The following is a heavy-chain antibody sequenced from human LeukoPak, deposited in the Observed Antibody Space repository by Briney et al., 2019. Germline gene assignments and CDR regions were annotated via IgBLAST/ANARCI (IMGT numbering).Heavy chain of an antibody. J-gene: IGHJ4*02. Sequence: SETLCLTRTVSGYSISRGYYWGWIGQPPGKGLEWIGEINHSGSTNYNPSLKSRATISVDTSKNQFSLKLSSVPAADTAVYYCARGGLNYYDSSGYQKGLDYWGQGTLVTVSS. V-gene: IGHV4-38-2*02. D-gene: IGHD3-22*01. CDR1: GYSISRGYY. CDR3: ARGGLNYYDSSGYQKGLDY. CDR2: INHSGST.